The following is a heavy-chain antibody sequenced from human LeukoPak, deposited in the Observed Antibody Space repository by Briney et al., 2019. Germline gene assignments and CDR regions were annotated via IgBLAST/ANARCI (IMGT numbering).Heavy chain of an antibody. CDR3: ARGRMTTVVTLHAFDI. D-gene: IGHD4-23*01. CDR1: GFTFSSYW. Sequence: PGGSLRLSCAASGFTFSSYWMSWVRQAPGKGLEWVANIKQDGSEKYYVDSVKGRFTISRDNAKNSLYLQMNSLRAEDTAVYYCARGRMTTVVTLHAFDIWGQGTMVTVSS. J-gene: IGHJ3*02. V-gene: IGHV3-7*03. CDR2: IKQDGSEK.